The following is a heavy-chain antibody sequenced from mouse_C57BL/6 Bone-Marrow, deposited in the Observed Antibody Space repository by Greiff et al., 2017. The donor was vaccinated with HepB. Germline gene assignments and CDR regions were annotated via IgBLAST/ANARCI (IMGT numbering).Heavy chain of an antibody. J-gene: IGHJ2*01. V-gene: IGHV1-82*01. Sequence: QVQLQQSGPELVKPGASVKISCKASGYAFSSSWMNWVKQRPGKGLEWIGRIYPGDGDTNYNGKFKGKATLTADKSSSTAYMQLSSLTSEDSAVYFCARNLYFDYWGQGTTLTVSS. CDR2: IYPGDGDT. CDR3: ARNLYFDY. CDR1: GYAFSSSW.